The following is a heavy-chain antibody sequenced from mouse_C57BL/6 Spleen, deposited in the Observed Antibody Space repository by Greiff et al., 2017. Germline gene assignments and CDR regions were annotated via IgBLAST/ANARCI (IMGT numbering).Heavy chain of an antibody. CDR1: GYTFTSYW. J-gene: IGHJ1*03. Sequence: VQLQQPGAELVKPGASVKLSCKASGYTFTSYWMHWVKQRPGQGLEWIGMIHPNSGSTNYNEKFKSKATLTVDKASSTAYMQLSSLTSEDSAVYYWARSYDPWYFDVWGTGTTVTVSS. CDR2: IHPNSGST. CDR3: ARSYDPWYFDV. D-gene: IGHD2-3*01. V-gene: IGHV1-64*01.